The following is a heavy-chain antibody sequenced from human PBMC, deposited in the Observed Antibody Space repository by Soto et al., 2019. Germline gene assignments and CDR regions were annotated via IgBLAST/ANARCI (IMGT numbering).Heavy chain of an antibody. Sequence: QVQLVESGGGVVQPGRSLRLSCAASGFTFSSYSIHWVRQAPGKGPEWVAVISYDGSNKYYADSVKGRFTISRDNSKNTLYLQMNSLRAEDTAVYYCARPSSSGWYWFDPWGQGTLVTVSS. D-gene: IGHD6-19*01. CDR2: ISYDGSNK. CDR3: ARPSSSGWYWFDP. CDR1: GFTFSSYS. J-gene: IGHJ5*02. V-gene: IGHV3-30-3*01.